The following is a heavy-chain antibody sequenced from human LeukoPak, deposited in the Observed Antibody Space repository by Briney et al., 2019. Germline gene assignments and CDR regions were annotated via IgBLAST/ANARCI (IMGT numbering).Heavy chain of an antibody. V-gene: IGHV3-30-3*01. CDR3: ARWGGYDYFYYYYGMDV. Sequence: GGSLRLSCAASGFTFSSYAMHWVRQAPGKGLEWVAVISYDGSNKYYADSVKGRFTISRDNSKNTLYLQMNSLRAEDTAVYYCARWGGYDYFYYYYGMDVWGQGTTVTVSS. CDR1: GFTFSSYA. CDR2: ISYDGSNK. J-gene: IGHJ6*02. D-gene: IGHD5-12*01.